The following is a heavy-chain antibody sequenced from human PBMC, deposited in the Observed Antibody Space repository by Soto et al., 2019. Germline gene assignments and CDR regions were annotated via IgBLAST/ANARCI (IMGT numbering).Heavy chain of an antibody. CDR3: ARRVGSYSDS. CDR1: GYTFTSYD. J-gene: IGHJ4*02. V-gene: IGHV1-8*01. D-gene: IGHD1-26*01. Sequence: GASVKVSCKSSGYTFTSYDINWVRQATGQGLEWMGWMNPNSGDTGYAQKFQGRVTMTRNTSITTADMEVSSLRSEDTAVYYCARRVGSYSDSWGQGTLVTVPQ. CDR2: MNPNSGDT.